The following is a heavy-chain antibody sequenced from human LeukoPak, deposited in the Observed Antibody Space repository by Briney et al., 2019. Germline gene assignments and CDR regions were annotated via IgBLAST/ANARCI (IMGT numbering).Heavy chain of an antibody. Sequence: GGSLRLSCAASGVTFSSYWMSWVRQAPGKGLEWVANIKQDGSEKYYVDSVKGRFTISRDNAKNSLYLQMNSLRAEDTAVYYCARVPYNWNYFDYWGQGTLVTVSS. V-gene: IGHV3-7*01. CDR1: GVTFSSYW. D-gene: IGHD1-20*01. CDR2: IKQDGSEK. CDR3: ARVPYNWNYFDY. J-gene: IGHJ4*02.